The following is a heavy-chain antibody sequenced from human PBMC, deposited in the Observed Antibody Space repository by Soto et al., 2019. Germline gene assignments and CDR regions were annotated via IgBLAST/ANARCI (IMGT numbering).Heavy chain of an antibody. V-gene: IGHV5-51*01. CDR1: GYSFTTYW. Sequence: GESLKISCKGFGYSFTTYWIGWVRQMPGKXLEWMGMMYPDDSDTRYSPSFQGQVTFSADKSISTAYLQWSSLRASDTAMYYCARLSHDYRGQGVYYYKGLDVWGQGTTVTVS. CDR2: MYPDDSDT. J-gene: IGHJ6*02. CDR3: ARLSHDYRGQGVYYYKGLDV. D-gene: IGHD4-17*01.